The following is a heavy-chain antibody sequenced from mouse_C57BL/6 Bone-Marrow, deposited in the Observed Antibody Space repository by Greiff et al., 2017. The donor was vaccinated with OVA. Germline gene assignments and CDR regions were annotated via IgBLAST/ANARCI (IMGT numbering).Heavy chain of an antibody. CDR2: IDPENGDT. V-gene: IGHV14-4*01. CDR3: TLSELYYFDY. J-gene: IGHJ2*01. D-gene: IGHD4-1*01. CDR1: GFNIKDDY. Sequence: EVQLQQSGAELVRPGASVKLSCTASGFNIKDDYMHWVKQRPEQGLEWIGWIDPENGDTEYASKFQGKATITADTYSNTAYLQLSSLTSEDTAVYYCTLSELYYFDYWGQGTTLTVSS.